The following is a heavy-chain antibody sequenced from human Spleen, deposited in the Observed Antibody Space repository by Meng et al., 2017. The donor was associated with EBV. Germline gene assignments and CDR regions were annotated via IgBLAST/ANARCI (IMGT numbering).Heavy chain of an antibody. CDR2: ISNSGGTI. Sequence: QVQPGESGGGVVKPGWSLRLSCAASGFTFSDYYMSWIRQAPGKGLEWLSYISNSGGTINYADSVKGRFTISRDNAKNSLYLQMNSLRAEDTAVYYCARARDGYNYGFDYWGQGTLVTVSS. CDR1: GFTFSDYY. CDR3: ARARDGYNYGFDY. J-gene: IGHJ4*02. D-gene: IGHD5-24*01. V-gene: IGHV3-11*01.